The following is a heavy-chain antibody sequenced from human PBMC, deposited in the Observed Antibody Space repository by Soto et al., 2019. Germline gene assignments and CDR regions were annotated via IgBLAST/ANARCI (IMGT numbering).Heavy chain of an antibody. J-gene: IGHJ4*02. CDR2: ILSGGDT. D-gene: IGHD3-10*01. Sequence: VGSLRLSCAASGFTVSSGYMSWVRQAPGMGLEWVSVILSGGDTYYADSVKGRFTVSRDNSQNTVYLQMNSLRDEDTATYYCARGYWRFGESYYFDYWGQGSLVTVSS. CDR3: ARGYWRFGESYYFDY. CDR1: GFTVSSGY. V-gene: IGHV3-53*01.